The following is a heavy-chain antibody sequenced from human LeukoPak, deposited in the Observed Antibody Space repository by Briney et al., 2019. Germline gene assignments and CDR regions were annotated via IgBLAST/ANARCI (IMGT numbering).Heavy chain of an antibody. D-gene: IGHD5/OR15-5a*01. J-gene: IGHJ4*02. CDR2: ITSSSSYA. Sequence: PGGSLRLSCEASGFTFSTYNMNWVRQAPGKRLEWVSSITSSSSYAFYADSVKGRFTISRDNAKNSLYLQMNSLRAEDTAVYYCASDFSSVYGYWGQGTLVTVSS. V-gene: IGHV3-21*01. CDR1: GFTFSTYN. CDR3: ASDFSSVYGY.